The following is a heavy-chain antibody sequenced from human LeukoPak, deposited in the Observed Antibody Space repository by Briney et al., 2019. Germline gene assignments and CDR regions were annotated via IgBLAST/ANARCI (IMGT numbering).Heavy chain of an antibody. CDR2: IYSSGST. D-gene: IGHD3-22*01. CDR1: GDSISSSTYY. CDR3: ARLWDYYDTSGHALGH. Sequence: PSETLSLTCTVSGDSISSSTYYWGWIRQPPGKGLEWIGNIYSSGSTYYNPSLKSRVTISVDTSKNQFSLNLRSVTAADTAVYYCARLWDYYDTSGHALGHWGQGTLVTVSS. V-gene: IGHV4-39*01. J-gene: IGHJ4*02.